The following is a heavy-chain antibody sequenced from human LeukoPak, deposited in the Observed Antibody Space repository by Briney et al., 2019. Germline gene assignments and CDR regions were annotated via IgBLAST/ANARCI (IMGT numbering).Heavy chain of an antibody. CDR1: GFTFSSYG. Sequence: GGSLRLSCAASGFTFSSYGMHWVRQAPGKGLEWVAVIWYDGSNKYYADSVKGRFTISRDNSKNTLYLQMNSLRAEDTAVYYCARVGYDFWSGYSTYCMDVWGQGTTVTVSS. V-gene: IGHV3-33*01. J-gene: IGHJ6*02. CDR2: IWYDGSNK. CDR3: ARVGYDFWSGYSTYCMDV. D-gene: IGHD3-3*01.